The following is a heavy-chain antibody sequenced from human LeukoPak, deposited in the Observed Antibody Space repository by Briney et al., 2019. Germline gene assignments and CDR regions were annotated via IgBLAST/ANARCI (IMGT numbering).Heavy chain of an antibody. CDR1: GFTFSSYG. V-gene: IGHV3-30*18. CDR3: AKDLEYGTTANYFDY. J-gene: IGHJ4*02. D-gene: IGHD5-18*01. CDR2: ISYDGSNK. Sequence: GGSLRLSCAASGFTFSSYGMHWVRQAPGKGLEWVAVISYDGSNKYYADSVKGRFTISRDNSKNTLYLQMNSLRAEDTAVYYCAKDLEYGTTANYFDYWGQGTLVTVSS.